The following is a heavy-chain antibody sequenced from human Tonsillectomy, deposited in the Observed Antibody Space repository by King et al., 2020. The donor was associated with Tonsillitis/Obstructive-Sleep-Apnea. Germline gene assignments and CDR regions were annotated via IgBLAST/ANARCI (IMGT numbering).Heavy chain of an antibody. Sequence: MQLQESGPGLVKPSETLSLTCTVTGVSISSKNYYWGWIRQPPGKGLEWIGSVYYSGSTHYNPSLKSRGTISVDTSKKQVSLRLSSVTAADTAIYYCARILGSGSRLDYWGQGTLATVSS. J-gene: IGHJ4*02. V-gene: IGHV4-39*01. CDR3: ARILGSGSRLDY. CDR1: GVSISSKNYY. CDR2: VYYSGST. D-gene: IGHD3-22*01.